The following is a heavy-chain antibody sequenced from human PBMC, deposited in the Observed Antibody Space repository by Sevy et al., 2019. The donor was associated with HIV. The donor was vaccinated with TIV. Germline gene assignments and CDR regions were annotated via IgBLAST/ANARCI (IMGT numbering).Heavy chain of an antibody. D-gene: IGHD2-21*01. CDR3: AKDINRGCDGVNCYSYYYYFYGLDV. J-gene: IGHJ6*02. V-gene: IGHV3-9*01. CDR2: VSWNSRNI. Sequence: GGCLRLSCAASGFPFNDHAMHWVRQVPGKGLEWVSGVSWNSRNIGYADSVRGRFTISRDNARHFLYLEMNSLRPEDTALYYCAKDINRGCDGVNCYSYYYYFYGLDVWGQGTTVTVSS. CDR1: GFPFNDHA.